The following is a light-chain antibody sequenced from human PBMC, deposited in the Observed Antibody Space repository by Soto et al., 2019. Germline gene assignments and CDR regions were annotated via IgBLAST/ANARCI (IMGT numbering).Light chain of an antibody. V-gene: IGLV1-40*01. Sequence: QSVLTQPPSVSGAPGQRVTISCTGSSSNIGAGYDLHWYQQLPGTAPKLLIYDDNNRPSGVPDRFSGSKSSTSASLAITGLQAEDEADYYCQSYDSSLSGYVFGTGTKLTVL. J-gene: IGLJ1*01. CDR3: QSYDSSLSGYV. CDR1: SSNIGAGYD. CDR2: DDN.